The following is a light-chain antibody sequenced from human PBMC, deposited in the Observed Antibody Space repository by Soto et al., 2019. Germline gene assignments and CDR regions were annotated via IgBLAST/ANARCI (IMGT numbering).Light chain of an antibody. CDR1: QSVSSNY. CDR2: GAS. J-gene: IGKJ4*01. V-gene: IGKV3-20*01. Sequence: EIVLTQSPGTLSLSPGERATLSCRASQSVSSNYLAWHQQKPGQAPRLLIYGASSRATGIPDRFSGSGSGTDFTLTISRPEPEDFAVYYCQQYDSSPLTFGGGTKVEIK. CDR3: QQYDSSPLT.